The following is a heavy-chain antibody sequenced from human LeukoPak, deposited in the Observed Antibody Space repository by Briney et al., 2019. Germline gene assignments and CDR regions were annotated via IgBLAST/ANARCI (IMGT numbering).Heavy chain of an antibody. CDR1: GYTFTGYY. D-gene: IGHD3-9*01. CDR3: ARDSAVLRYFDWEYYMDV. J-gene: IGHJ6*03. V-gene: IGHV1-2*02. Sequence: GASVKVSCKASGYTFTGYYMHWVRQAPGQGLEWMGWINPNSGGTNYAQKFQGRVTMTRDTSISTAYMELSRLRSDDTAVYYCARDSAVLRYFDWEYYMDVWGKGTTVTISS. CDR2: INPNSGGT.